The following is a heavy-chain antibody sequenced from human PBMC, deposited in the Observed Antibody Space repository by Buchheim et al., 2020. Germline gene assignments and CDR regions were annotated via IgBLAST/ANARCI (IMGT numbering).Heavy chain of an antibody. D-gene: IGHD3-22*01. CDR1: GFTFSSYG. V-gene: IGHV3-30*18. J-gene: IGHJ4*02. Sequence: QVQLVESGGGVVQPGKSLRLSCIASGFTFSSYGMHWVRQAPGKGLEWVAMISNDGGNTYYADSVKGRITISRDNSKNTLYLQINRLRPEDTAFYYRAQKVYYYDSSASIDHWGQGTL. CDR3: AQKVYYYDSSASIDH. CDR2: ISNDGGNT.